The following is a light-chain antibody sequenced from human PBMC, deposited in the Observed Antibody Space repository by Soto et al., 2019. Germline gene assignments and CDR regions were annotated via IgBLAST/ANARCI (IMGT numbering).Light chain of an antibody. CDR1: QSISRN. Sequence: DIQMTQSPSSLSASAGDRVTITCRASQSISRNLNWYQHKPGEAPKLLIYAASSLQNGVPSRFSGGGSGTEFTLSISSLQPEDFGTYYCQQSYTTASITFGQGTRLEIK. CDR3: QQSYTTASIT. V-gene: IGKV1-39*01. J-gene: IGKJ5*01. CDR2: AAS.